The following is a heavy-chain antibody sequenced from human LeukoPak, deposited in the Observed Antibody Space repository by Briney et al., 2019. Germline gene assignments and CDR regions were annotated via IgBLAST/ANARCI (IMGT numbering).Heavy chain of an antibody. CDR2: IYHSGST. D-gene: IGHD3-10*01. CDR1: GGSISSGGYS. CDR3: AREGGSGTDWGYYFDY. Sequence: PSETLSLTCAVSGGSISSGGYSWSWLRQPPGKGLGWIGYIYHSGSTYYNPSLKSRVTISVDRSKNQFSLKLSSVTAADTAVYYCAREGGSGTDWGYYFDYWGQGTLVTVSS. V-gene: IGHV4-30-2*01. J-gene: IGHJ4*02.